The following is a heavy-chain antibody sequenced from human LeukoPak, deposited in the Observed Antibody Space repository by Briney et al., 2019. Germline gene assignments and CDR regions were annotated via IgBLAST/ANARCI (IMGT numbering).Heavy chain of an antibody. V-gene: IGHV3-23*01. CDR3: ARVGVDIVATTFDY. CDR2: ISGSGGST. J-gene: IGHJ4*02. CDR1: GFTFSSYA. Sequence: GGSLRLSCAASGFTFSSYAMSWVRQAPGKGLEWVSAISGSGGSTYYADSVKGRFTISRDNSKNTLYLQMNSLRAEDTAVYHCARVGVDIVATTFDYWGQGTLVTVSS. D-gene: IGHD5-12*01.